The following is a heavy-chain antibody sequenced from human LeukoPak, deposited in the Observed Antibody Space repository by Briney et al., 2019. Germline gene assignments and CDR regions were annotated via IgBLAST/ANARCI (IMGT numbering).Heavy chain of an antibody. CDR3: ARGRPHGNDY. CDR2: IASDGSST. CDR1: GFTFCSYW. D-gene: IGHD4-23*01. Sequence: GGSLRPSCAASGFTFCSYWMNWVRQAPGKGLVWVSRIASDGSSTTYADSVKGRFSISRDNAKNTLYLQMNSLRVEDAAVYYCARGRPHGNDYWGQGTLVTVSS. V-gene: IGHV3-74*01. J-gene: IGHJ4*02.